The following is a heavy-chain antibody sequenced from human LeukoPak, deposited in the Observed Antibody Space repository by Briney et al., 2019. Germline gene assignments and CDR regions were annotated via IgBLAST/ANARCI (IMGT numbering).Heavy chain of an antibody. J-gene: IGHJ4*02. Sequence: ASVKVSCKASGYTFTGYYMHWVRQAPGQGLEWMGWINPNSGGTNYAQKFQGRVTMTRDTSISTAYMELSRLRSDDTAVYYCARYYYDSSGYYYYWGQGTLVTVSS. CDR2: INPNSGGT. V-gene: IGHV1-2*02. D-gene: IGHD3-22*01. CDR3: ARYYYDSSGYYYY. CDR1: GYTFTGYY.